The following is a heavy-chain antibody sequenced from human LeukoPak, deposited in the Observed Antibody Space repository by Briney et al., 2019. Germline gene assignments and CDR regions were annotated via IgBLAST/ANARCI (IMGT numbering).Heavy chain of an antibody. CDR2: ISAYNGNT. CDR3: ARSAGCSGGSCYGGYMDV. V-gene: IGHV1-18*01. Sequence: ASVKVSCNASGYTYTSYGISWVRQAPGQGLEWMGWISAYNGNTNYAQKLQGRVTMTTDTSTSTAYMALRSLRSDDTAVYYCARSAGCSGGSCYGGYMDVWGKGTTVTVSS. CDR1: GYTYTSYG. J-gene: IGHJ6*03. D-gene: IGHD2-15*01.